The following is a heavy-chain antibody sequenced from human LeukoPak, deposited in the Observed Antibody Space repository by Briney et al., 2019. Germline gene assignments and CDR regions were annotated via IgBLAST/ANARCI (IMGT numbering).Heavy chain of an antibody. CDR2: IIPIFGTA. D-gene: IGHD3-10*01. CDR1: GGTFSSYA. CDR3: ARDSLYGSGARTPDY. Sequence: RASVKVSXKAYGGTFSSYAISWVRQAPGQGLEWMGRIIPIFGTANYAQKFQGRVTITTDESTSTAYMELSSLRSEDTAVYYCARDSLYGSGARTPDYWGQGTLVTVSS. J-gene: IGHJ4*02. V-gene: IGHV1-69*05.